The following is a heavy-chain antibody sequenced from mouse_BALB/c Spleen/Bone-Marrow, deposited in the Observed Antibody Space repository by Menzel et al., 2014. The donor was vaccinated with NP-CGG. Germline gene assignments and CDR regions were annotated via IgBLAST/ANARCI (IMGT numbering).Heavy chain of an antibody. V-gene: IGHV5-12-2*01. CDR2: ISNGGSYT. D-gene: IGHD1-1*01. J-gene: IGHJ4*01. CDR1: GFTFSNYT. Sequence: EVHLVESGGGLVQPGGSLKLSCAASGFTFSNYTMSWIRQTPEKRLEWVAYISNGGSYTYYPDSVKGRFTISRDNAKNTLYLQMSSLKSEDTAMYYCASGNYYAMDYWGQGTSVTVSS. CDR3: ASGNYYAMDY.